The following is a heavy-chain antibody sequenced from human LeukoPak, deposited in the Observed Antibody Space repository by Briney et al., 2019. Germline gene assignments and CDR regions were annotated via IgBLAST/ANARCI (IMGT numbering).Heavy chain of an antibody. V-gene: IGHV3-66*01. CDR2: IYSGGST. D-gene: IGHD3-22*01. J-gene: IGHJ4*02. CDR3: ARDRGGDSSGYPLH. Sequence: GGSLRLSCAASGFTVSSNYMSWVRQAPGKGLEWVSVIYSGGSTYYADSVKGRFTISRDNSKNTVYLQMNSLRAEDTAVYYCARDRGGDSSGYPLHWGQGTLVTVSS. CDR1: GFTVSSNY.